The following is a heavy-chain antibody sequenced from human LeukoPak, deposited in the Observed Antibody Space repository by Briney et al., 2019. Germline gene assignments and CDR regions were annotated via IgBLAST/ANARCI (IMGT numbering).Heavy chain of an antibody. D-gene: IGHD2-15*01. CDR3: ASSRRYCSGGSCYYGFDY. J-gene: IGHJ4*02. V-gene: IGHV1-8*03. CDR1: GYTFTSYG. CDR2: MNPNSGNT. Sequence: ASVKVSCKASGYTFTSYGISWVRQATGQGLEWMGWMNPNSGNTGYAQKFQGRVTITRNTSISTAYGELSSLRSEDTAVYYCASSRRYCSGGSCYYGFDYWGQGTLVTVSS.